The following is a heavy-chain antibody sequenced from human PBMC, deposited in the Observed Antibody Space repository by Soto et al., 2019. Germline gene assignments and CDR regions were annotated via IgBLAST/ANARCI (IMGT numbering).Heavy chain of an antibody. D-gene: IGHD6-13*01. Sequence: GESLKISCAASGFTFGAYVMHWVRQAPGKGLEWVAHISYDGNNKYYADSMKGRFTISRDNSKNTLYLQMNSLRAEDTAVYYCAKDGRGPYSSSWYDWFDPWGQGTLVTVSS. CDR2: ISYDGNNK. J-gene: IGHJ5*02. CDR1: GFTFGAYV. V-gene: IGHV3-30*18. CDR3: AKDGRGPYSSSWYDWFDP.